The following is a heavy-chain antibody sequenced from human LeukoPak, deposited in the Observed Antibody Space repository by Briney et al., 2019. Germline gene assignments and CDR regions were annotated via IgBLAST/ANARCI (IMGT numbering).Heavy chain of an antibody. Sequence: PGGSLRLSCTASGFTVSNNYMSWLRQAPGKGLEWVSISYSDSNKNYADSVKGRFTISRGTSQNALSLQKNSLRAEDTAVYYCVRKNRDFNAAFDIWGQGTVVTVSS. CDR3: VRKNRDFNAAFDI. CDR1: GFTVSNNY. J-gene: IGHJ3*02. D-gene: IGHD1-14*01. CDR2: SYSDSNK. V-gene: IGHV3-53*01.